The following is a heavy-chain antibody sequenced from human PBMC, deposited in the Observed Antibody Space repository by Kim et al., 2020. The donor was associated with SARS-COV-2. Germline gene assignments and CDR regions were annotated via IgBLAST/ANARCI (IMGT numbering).Heavy chain of an antibody. V-gene: IGHV3-7*01. CDR3: ARGVRM. D-gene: IGHD2-2*01. J-gene: IGHJ4*02. CDR2: AGSEK. Sequence: AGSEKYYGDSVKGRFTIARDNAENSLYLQMNSLRAEDTAVYYCARGVRMWGQGTLVTVSS.